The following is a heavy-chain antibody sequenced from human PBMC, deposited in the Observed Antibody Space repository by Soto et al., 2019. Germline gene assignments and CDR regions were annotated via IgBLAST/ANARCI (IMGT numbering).Heavy chain of an antibody. CDR3: ARQGSY. Sequence: ETLSLTCNVSGVSISDTSYYWGWIRQPPGKGLEWIGTIYFNGKTFYNPSLKSRLTISVDTSKNQISLRLTSVTAADTAVYYCARQGSYWGQGTLVTVSS. CDR2: IYFNGKT. CDR1: GVSISDTSYY. V-gene: IGHV4-39*01. J-gene: IGHJ4*02.